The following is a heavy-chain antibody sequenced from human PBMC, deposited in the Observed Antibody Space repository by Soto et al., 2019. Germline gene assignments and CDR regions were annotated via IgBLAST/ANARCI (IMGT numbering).Heavy chain of an antibody. CDR1: GGTFSSYA. CDR3: ASPADWSDAFAI. V-gene: IGHV1-69*13. J-gene: IGHJ3*02. CDR2: IIPIFGTA. D-gene: IGHD1-1*01. Sequence: SVKVSCKASGGTFSSYAISWVRQAPGQGLEWMGGIIPIFGTANYAQKFQGRVTITADESTSTAYMELSSLRSEDTAVYYCASPADWSDAFAIWGQGTMVTVSS.